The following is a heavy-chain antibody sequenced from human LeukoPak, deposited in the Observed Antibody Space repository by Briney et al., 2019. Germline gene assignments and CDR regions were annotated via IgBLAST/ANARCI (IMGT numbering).Heavy chain of an antibody. CDR2: IYTSGST. D-gene: IGHD2-15*01. Sequence: SETLSLTCTVSGVSISSGSYYWSWIRQPAGKGLEWIGRIYTSGSTNYNPSLKSRVTISVDTSKNQFSLKLSSVTAADTAVYYCARDATCSGGSCYRGYYYYGMDVWGQGTTVTVSS. J-gene: IGHJ6*02. CDR3: ARDATCSGGSCYRGYYYYGMDV. V-gene: IGHV4-61*02. CDR1: GVSISSGSYY.